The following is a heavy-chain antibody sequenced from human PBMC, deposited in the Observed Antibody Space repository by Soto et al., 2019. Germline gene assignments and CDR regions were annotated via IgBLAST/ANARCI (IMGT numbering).Heavy chain of an antibody. D-gene: IGHD3-10*01. CDR1: GGSISSGGYY. J-gene: IGHJ4*02. Sequence: SETLSLTCTVSGGSISSGGYYWSWIRQHPGKGLEWIGYIYYSGSTYYNPSLKSRVTISVDTSKNQFSLKLSSVTAADTAVYYCARPGNYGSGSYLYYLDYWGQGTLVIGSS. CDR2: IYYSGST. CDR3: ARPGNYGSGSYLYYLDY. V-gene: IGHV4-31*03.